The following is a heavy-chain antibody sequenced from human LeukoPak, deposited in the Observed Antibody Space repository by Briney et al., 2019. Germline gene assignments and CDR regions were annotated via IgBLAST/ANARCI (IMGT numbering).Heavy chain of an antibody. Sequence: PGGSLRLSCAASGFTFSSYGMHWVRQAPGKGLEWVAVIWYDGSNKYYADSVKGRFTISRDNSKNTLYLQMNSLRAEDTAVYYCAKDGGWELPSDYWGQGALVTVSS. CDR2: IWYDGSNK. J-gene: IGHJ4*02. D-gene: IGHD1-26*01. CDR1: GFTFSSYG. CDR3: AKDGGWELPSDY. V-gene: IGHV3-30*02.